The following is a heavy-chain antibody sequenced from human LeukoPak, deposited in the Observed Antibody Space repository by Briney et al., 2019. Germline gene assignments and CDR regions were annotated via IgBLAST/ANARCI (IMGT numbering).Heavy chain of an antibody. V-gene: IGHV4-61*01. CDR1: GGSVSSGSYY. D-gene: IGHD5-18*01. Sequence: SETLSLTCTVSGGSVSSGSYYWSWIRQPPGKRLEWIANMYYSGSTNYNPSLKSRVTISVNTSKNQFSLRLSSVTAADTAVYYCARDIYGYSDYWGQGTLVTVSS. J-gene: IGHJ4*02. CDR3: ARDIYGYSDY. CDR2: MYYSGST.